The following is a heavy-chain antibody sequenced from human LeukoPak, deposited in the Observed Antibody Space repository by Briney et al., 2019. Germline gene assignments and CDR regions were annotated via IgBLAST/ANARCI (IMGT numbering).Heavy chain of an antibody. J-gene: IGHJ4*02. CDR3: ARNSYNLDS. V-gene: IGHV3-74*01. D-gene: IGHD5-18*01. CDR2: INSDGTGT. CDR1: GFTFSTYW. Sequence: GGSLRLSCAASGFTFSTYWMHWVRQAPGKGLVWVSRINSDGTGTSYADSVKGRFTISRDNAKNTLYLQMNSPRAEDTAVYYCARNSYNLDSWGQGTLVTVSS.